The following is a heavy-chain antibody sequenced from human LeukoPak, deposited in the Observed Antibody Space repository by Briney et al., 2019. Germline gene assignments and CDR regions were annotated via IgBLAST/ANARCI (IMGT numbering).Heavy chain of an antibody. CDR2: ISGSGGST. CDR1: GFTFSTYA. V-gene: IGHV3-23*01. J-gene: IGHJ4*02. CDR3: AKGTGIAVAGTLEY. D-gene: IGHD6-19*01. Sequence: GESLRLSCAASGFTFSTYAIHWVRQAPGKGLEWVSAISGSGGSTYYADSVKGRFTISRDNSKNTLYLQMNSLRAEDTAVYYCAKGTGIAVAGTLEYWGQGTLVTVSS.